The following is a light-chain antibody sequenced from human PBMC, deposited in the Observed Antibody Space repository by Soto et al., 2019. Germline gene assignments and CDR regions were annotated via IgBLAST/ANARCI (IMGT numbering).Light chain of an antibody. J-gene: IGKJ3*01. CDR3: QHYDKPPRFT. CDR1: QDISDY. CDR2: DAS. Sequence: DIQMTQSPSSLSASVGDRVTITCQASQDISDYLNWYQHKAGEAPKLLIFDASNLETGVPSRFSGGGSGTEFTFAIGSLQPEDVATYCCQHYDKPPRFTVGPGTKVDIK. V-gene: IGKV1-33*01.